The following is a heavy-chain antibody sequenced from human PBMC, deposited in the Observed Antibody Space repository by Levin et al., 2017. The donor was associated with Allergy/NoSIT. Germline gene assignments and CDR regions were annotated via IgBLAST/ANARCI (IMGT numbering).Heavy chain of an antibody. CDR1: GFTFSSYA. CDR2: ISGSGYST. D-gene: IGHD3-10*01. Sequence: PGGSLRLSCAASGFTFSSYAMSWVRQAPGKGLEWVSAISGSGYSTYYADSVKGRFTISRDNSKNTLYLQMNSLRAEDTAVYYCAKAGGSYGSGRLSYYYYYMDVLGKGTTVTVSS. V-gene: IGHV3-23*01. CDR3: AKAGGSYGSGRLSYYYYYMDV. J-gene: IGHJ6*03.